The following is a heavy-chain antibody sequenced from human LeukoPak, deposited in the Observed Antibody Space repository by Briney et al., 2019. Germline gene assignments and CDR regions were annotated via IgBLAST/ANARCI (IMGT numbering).Heavy chain of an antibody. CDR2: ISYDGSNK. CDR1: GFTFSSYG. J-gene: IGHJ4*02. Sequence: GGSLRLSCAASGFTFSSYGMHWVRQAPGKGLEWVAVISYDGSNKYYADSVKGRFTISRDNSKNTLYLKINSLRAEDTAVYYCAKEMGYSYGDFDYWGQGTLVTVSS. V-gene: IGHV3-30*18. D-gene: IGHD5-18*01. CDR3: AKEMGYSYGDFDY.